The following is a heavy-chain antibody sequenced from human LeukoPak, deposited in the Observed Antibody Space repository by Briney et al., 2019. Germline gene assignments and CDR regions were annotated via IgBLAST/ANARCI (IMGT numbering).Heavy chain of an antibody. V-gene: IGHV3-23*01. CDR1: GFIFSDYA. CDR2: ISGRGGST. Sequence: GGSLRLSCAASGFIFSDYAMSWVRQAPGKGLEWVSVISGRGGSTYYADSVKGRFTFSRDNSKNTLYLQMNSLRAEDTAIYYCAKAQGDYHDRSGYYFDYWGQGTLVTVSS. D-gene: IGHD3-22*01. CDR3: AKAQGDYHDRSGYYFDY. J-gene: IGHJ4*02.